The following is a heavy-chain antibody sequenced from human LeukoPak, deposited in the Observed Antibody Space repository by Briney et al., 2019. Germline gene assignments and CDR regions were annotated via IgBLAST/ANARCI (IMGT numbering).Heavy chain of an antibody. CDR2: ISGSDSAT. CDR3: AKDFLWSVEGFSFDH. Sequence: PGGSLRLSCAASGFTLSTSGMCWVRQAPGKGLEWVSAISGSDSATFYADSVKGRFTISRDTSKNTMYLQMNSLGAEDTAVYYCAKDFLWSVEGFSFDHWGQGTLVTVSS. CDR1: GFTLSTSG. J-gene: IGHJ4*02. D-gene: IGHD3-10*01. V-gene: IGHV3-23*01.